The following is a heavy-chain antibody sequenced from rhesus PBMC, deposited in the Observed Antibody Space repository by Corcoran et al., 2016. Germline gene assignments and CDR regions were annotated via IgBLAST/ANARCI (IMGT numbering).Heavy chain of an antibody. CDR1: GFTFGSYA. Sequence: QVQLVQSGAEVKKPGASVKVSCTASGFTFGSYAINGVRQAPGQGLERMGVIIPLVGITNYAEKFQGRVTIPADTSTSTAYMGLSSLRSEDTAVYYCARGEDDYGYYYSDWGQGVLVTVSS. D-gene: IGHD3-9*01. V-gene: IGHV1-198*02. CDR2: IIPLVGIT. CDR3: ARGEDDYGYYYSD. J-gene: IGHJ4*01.